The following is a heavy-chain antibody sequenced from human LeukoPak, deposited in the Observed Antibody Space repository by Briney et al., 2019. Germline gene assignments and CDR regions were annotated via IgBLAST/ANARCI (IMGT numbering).Heavy chain of an antibody. D-gene: IGHD1-14*01. CDR3: ARAPRTSNPFDY. V-gene: IGHV4-59*01. Sequence: SETLSLTCTVSGGSISSYYWSWIRQPPGKGLEWIGYVYYSGSTNYNPSLKSRVTISVDTSKNQFSLKLSSVTAADTAVYYCARAPRTSNPFDYWGQGTLVTVSS. J-gene: IGHJ4*02. CDR1: GGSISSYY. CDR2: VYYSGST.